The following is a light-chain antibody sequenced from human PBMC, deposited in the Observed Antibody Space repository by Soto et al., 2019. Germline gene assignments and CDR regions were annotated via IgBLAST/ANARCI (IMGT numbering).Light chain of an antibody. CDR2: SND. CDR1: SSNIGSNS. CDR3: AAWDDSLDGYV. Sequence: QSVLTQPPSASGTPGQSVTISCSGSSSNIGSNSVNWYQQLPGTAPKLLIYSNDRRPSGVPDRFSGSKSGTSASLAISGLQSEDEADYYCAAWDDSLDGYVFGTGTKVTV. J-gene: IGLJ1*01. V-gene: IGLV1-44*01.